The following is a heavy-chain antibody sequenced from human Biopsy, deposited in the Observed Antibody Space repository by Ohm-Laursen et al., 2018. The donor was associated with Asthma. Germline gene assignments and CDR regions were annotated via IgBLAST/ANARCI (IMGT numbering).Heavy chain of an antibody. CDR1: GGSIISSSW. D-gene: IGHD6-19*01. Sequence: TLSLTCTVSGGSIISSSWWSWVRQTPGKGLEWIGEIFHSGPTNYNPSLMSRVTISVDKSKNQFSLKLTSVTAADTAVYYCAKIYDRLVLYGMDVWGQGTTVTVYS. J-gene: IGHJ6*02. CDR3: AKIYDRLVLYGMDV. CDR2: IFHSGPT. V-gene: IGHV4-4*02.